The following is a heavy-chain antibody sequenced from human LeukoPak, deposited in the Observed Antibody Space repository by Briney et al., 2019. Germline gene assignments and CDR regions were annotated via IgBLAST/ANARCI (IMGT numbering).Heavy chain of an antibody. V-gene: IGHV3-21*01. J-gene: IGHJ3*02. CDR3: ARAAEYHSGAFDI. CDR2: ICSRSSYI. Sequence: GGSLRLSCAASGFTFTSYSMNWVCQAPGGGLGWVSSICSRSSYIYYADSVKGRFTLSRDNAKNSLYLKMISLSAEDTAVYYYARAAEYHSGAFDIWDQGTMVTVSS. CDR1: GFTFTSYS. D-gene: IGHD2/OR15-2a*01.